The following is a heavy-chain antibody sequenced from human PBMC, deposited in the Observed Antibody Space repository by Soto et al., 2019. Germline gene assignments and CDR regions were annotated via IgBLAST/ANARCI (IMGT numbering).Heavy chain of an antibody. V-gene: IGHV1-3*01. CDR3: ARGYSGYLFDY. J-gene: IGHJ4*02. Sequence: QVQLVQSGAEVKKPGASVKVSCKASGYTLTAYPMHWVRQAPGQRLEWMGWINAGNGNTMYSQQFQARVTITRDTSASTAYMELRSLRSEETAVYYCARGYSGYLFDYWGQGTLVTFSS. CDR2: INAGNGNT. D-gene: IGHD5-12*01. CDR1: GYTLTAYP.